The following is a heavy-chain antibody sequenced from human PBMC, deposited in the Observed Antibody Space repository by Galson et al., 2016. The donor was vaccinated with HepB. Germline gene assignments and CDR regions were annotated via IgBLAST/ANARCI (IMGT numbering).Heavy chain of an antibody. J-gene: IGHJ6*02. V-gene: IGHV1-46*01. CDR1: GNTFTSNF. D-gene: IGHD3-22*01. CDR3: ARSADTWVKDSYYGVDV. Sequence: SVKVSCKASGNTFTSNFIHWVRQAPGQGLEWMGVINPSDATTTYARQFQGRVTMTSDTSTSTAYMDLSSLTSEDTAVYYCARSADTWVKDSYYGVDVWGQGTTVTVSS. CDR2: INPSDATT.